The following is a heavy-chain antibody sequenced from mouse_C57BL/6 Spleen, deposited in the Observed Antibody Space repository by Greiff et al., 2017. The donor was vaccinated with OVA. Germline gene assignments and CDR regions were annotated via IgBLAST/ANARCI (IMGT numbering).Heavy chain of an antibody. CDR3: ARGAITTVVFDY. CDR1: GYSITSGYD. J-gene: IGHJ2*01. D-gene: IGHD1-1*01. Sequence: EVHLVESGPGMVKPSQSLSLTCTVTGYSITSGYDWHWIRHFPGNKLEWMGYISYSGSTNYNPSLKSRISITHDTSKNHFFLKLNSVTTEDTATYYGARGAITTVVFDYWGQGTTLTVSS. V-gene: IGHV3-1*01. CDR2: ISYSGST.